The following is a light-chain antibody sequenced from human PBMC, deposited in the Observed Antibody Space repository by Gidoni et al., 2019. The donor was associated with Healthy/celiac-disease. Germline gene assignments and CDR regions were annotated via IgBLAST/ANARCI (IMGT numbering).Light chain of an antibody. J-gene: IGKJ4*01. CDR3: QQYNNWPPKLT. Sequence: EIVMTQSPATLSVSPGERATLSCRASQSVSSNLAWYQQKPGQAPRLLIYGASTRATGIPARFSGSGSETEFTLTISSLQSEDFAVYYCQQYNNWPPKLTFXGXTKVEIK. V-gene: IGKV3D-15*01. CDR2: GAS. CDR1: QSVSSN.